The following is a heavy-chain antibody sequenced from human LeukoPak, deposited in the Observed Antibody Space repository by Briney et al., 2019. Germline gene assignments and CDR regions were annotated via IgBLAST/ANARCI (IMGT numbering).Heavy chain of an antibody. CDR3: ARRGYSYGRRDYYYGMDV. CDR2: IYYSGST. J-gene: IGHJ6*02. D-gene: IGHD5-18*01. CDR1: GGSISSYY. V-gene: IGHV4-59*12. Sequence: SETLSLTCTVSGGSISSYYWNWIRQPPGKGLEWIGYIYYSGSTNYNPSLKSRVTISVDKSKNQLSLELSFVTAADTAVYYCARRGYSYGRRDYYYGMDVWGQGTTVTVSS.